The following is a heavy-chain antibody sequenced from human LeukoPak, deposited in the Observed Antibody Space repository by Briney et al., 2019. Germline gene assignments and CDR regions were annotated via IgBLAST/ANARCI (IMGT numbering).Heavy chain of an antibody. Sequence: GGSLRLSCAASGLTFSSYGMHWVRQAPGKGLEWVAVIWYDGSNKYYADSVKGRFTISRDNSKNTLYLQMDSLKTDDTGVYYCTTGLGSSWHYYYYAMDVWGQGTTVTVSS. CDR2: IWYDGSNK. CDR1: GLTFSSYG. V-gene: IGHV3-33*01. D-gene: IGHD6-13*01. J-gene: IGHJ6*02. CDR3: TTGLGSSWHYYYYAMDV.